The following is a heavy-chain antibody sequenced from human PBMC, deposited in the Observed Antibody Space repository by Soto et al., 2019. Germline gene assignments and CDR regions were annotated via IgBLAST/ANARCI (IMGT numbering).Heavy chain of an antibody. Sequence: VASVKVSCRASGYSFTSYAIYWARQAPGQRLEWMGWINAGNGNTKYSQKLQGRVTFTGDTSASTAHMELSSLRSEDTAVYFCARGVENIVVVLDVFGYYGMDVWGQGTTVTVS. D-gene: IGHD2-2*01. J-gene: IGHJ6*02. CDR3: ARGVENIVVVLDVFGYYGMDV. CDR1: GYSFTSYA. CDR2: INAGNGNT. V-gene: IGHV1-3*01.